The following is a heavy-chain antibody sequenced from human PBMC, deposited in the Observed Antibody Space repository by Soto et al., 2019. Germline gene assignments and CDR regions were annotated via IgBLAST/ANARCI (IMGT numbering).Heavy chain of an antibody. CDR2: IIPIFGTA. CDR1: GGTFSSYA. J-gene: IGHJ6*02. CDR3: ARGIVATYDYYYYGMDV. D-gene: IGHD5-12*01. Sequence: GASVKVSCKASGGTFSSYAIGWVRQAPGQGLEWMRGIIPIFGTANYAQKFQGRVTITADESTSTAYMELSSLRSEDTAVYYCARGIVATYDYYYYGMDVWGQGTTVTVSS. V-gene: IGHV1-69*13.